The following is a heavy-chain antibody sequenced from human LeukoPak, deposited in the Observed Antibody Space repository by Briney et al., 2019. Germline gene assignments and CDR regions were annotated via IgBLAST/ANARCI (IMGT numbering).Heavy chain of an antibody. CDR1: GYTFTSYG. D-gene: IGHD1-26*01. V-gene: IGHV1-18*01. Sequence: ASVKVSCKASGYTFTSYGISWVRQAPGQGLEWMGWISAYNGNTNYAQKLQGRVTMTTDTSTSTAYMELRSLRSDDTAVYYCAXXXXXXRGSYFIDYWGQGTLVTVSS. J-gene: IGHJ4*02. CDR2: ISAYNGNT. CDR3: AXXXXXXRGSYFIDY.